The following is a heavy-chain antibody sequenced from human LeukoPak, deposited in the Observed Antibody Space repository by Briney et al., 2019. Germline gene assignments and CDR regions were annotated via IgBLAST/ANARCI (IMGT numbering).Heavy chain of an antibody. CDR2: ISAYNGNT. J-gene: IGHJ4*02. D-gene: IGHD6-13*01. Sequence: ASVKVSCKASGYTFTSYGISWVRQAPGQGLEWMGWISAYNGNTNYAQKLQGRVTMTTDTSTSTAYMELRSLRSDDTAVYYCAREVSYRSSWYLDYWGQGTLVTVSS. CDR3: AREVSYRSSWYLDY. CDR1: GYTFTSYG. V-gene: IGHV1-18*01.